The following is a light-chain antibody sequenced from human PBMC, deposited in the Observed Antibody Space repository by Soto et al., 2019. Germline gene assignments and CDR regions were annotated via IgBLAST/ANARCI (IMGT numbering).Light chain of an antibody. CDR3: QQYNDYSTWT. Sequence: DIQMTQSPSTLSASVGDRVTITCRASQSINRWSAWYQQKPGKAPKVLIWDATTLHRGVSSRLSISGFGTEFALTFSSLQTDDFATYYCQQYNDYSTWTFGQGTKVDSK. V-gene: IGKV1-5*01. CDR2: DAT. CDR1: QSINRW. J-gene: IGKJ1*01.